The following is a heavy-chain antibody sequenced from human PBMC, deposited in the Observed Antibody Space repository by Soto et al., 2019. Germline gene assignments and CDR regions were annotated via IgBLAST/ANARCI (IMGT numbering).Heavy chain of an antibody. CDR1: GFTFSSYG. D-gene: IGHD3-16*01. J-gene: IGHJ3*02. V-gene: IGHV3-33*01. CDR3: ARDWGLKGVAFDI. CDR2: IWYDGSNK. Sequence: GGSLRLSCAASGFTFSSYGMHWVRQAPGKGLEWVAVIWYDGSNKYYADSVKGRFTISRDNSKNTLYLQMNSLRAEDTAVYYCARDWGLKGVAFDIWGQGTMVTVSS.